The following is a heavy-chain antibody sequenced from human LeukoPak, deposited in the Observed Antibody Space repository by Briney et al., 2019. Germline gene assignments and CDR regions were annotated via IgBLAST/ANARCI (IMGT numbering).Heavy chain of an antibody. D-gene: IGHD2-8*01. CDR1: GGSISSGGYY. V-gene: IGHV4-31*03. J-gene: IGHJ5*02. Sequence: SETLSLTCTVSGGSISSGGYYWSWIRQHPGKGLEWIVYIYYSGSTYYNLSLKSRVTISVDTSKNQFSLKLSSVTAADTAVSYCARAGRCTNGVCYNWFDPWGQGTLVTVSS. CDR2: IYYSGST. CDR3: ARAGRCTNGVCYNWFDP.